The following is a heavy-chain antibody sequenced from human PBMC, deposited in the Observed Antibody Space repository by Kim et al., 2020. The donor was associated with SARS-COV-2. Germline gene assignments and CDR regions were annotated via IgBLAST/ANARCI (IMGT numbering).Heavy chain of an antibody. Sequence: WYKDYSPSVKGRITISPDTSKNHFSLQLKSVSPEDTAVYYCARGYAFDIWGPGTLVTVSS. CDR3: ARGYAFDI. V-gene: IGHV6-1*01. J-gene: IGHJ3*02. CDR2: WYK.